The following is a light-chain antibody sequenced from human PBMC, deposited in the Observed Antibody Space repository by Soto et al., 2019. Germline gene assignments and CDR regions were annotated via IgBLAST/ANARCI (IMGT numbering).Light chain of an antibody. J-gene: IGKJ2*01. V-gene: IGKV3-15*01. CDR3: QQYNNWPPYT. CDR1: QNIGNN. Sequence: VMTQSPATLSASPGERVILSCRASQNIGNNLAWYQQKPGQAPRLLMYGASSRASDTPARFSRSGSATDFTLTISSLQSEDFAVYYCQQYNNWPPYTFGQGTKLEIK. CDR2: GAS.